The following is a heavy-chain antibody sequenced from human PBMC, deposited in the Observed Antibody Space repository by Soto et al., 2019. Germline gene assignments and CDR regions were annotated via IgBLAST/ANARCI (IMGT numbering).Heavy chain of an antibody. CDR2: ISSSGSTI. V-gene: IGHV3-48*03. J-gene: IGHJ4*02. Sequence: EVQLVESGGGLVQPGGSLRLSCAASGFTFSSYEMNWVRQAPGKGLEWVSYISSSGSTIYYADSVKGRFTISRDNAKNSLCVQMNSLRAEDTAVYYCARGQYSSGGGYFDYWGQETLVTVSS. CDR3: ARGQYSSGGGYFDY. D-gene: IGHD6-19*01. CDR1: GFTFSSYE.